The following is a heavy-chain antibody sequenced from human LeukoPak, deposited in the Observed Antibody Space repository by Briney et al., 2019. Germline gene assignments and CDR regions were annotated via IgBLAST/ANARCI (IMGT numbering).Heavy chain of an antibody. D-gene: IGHD2-2*02. CDR1: GGSISSSNYY. CDR3: ARLVVVPAAIDY. V-gene: IGHV4-39*01. CDR2: IYYSGST. Sequence: PSETLSLTCTVPGGSISSSNYYWGWIRQPPGKGLEWIGSIYYSGSTYYNPSLKSRGTISVDTSKNQFSLKLSSVTAADTAVYYCARLVVVPAAIDYWGQGTLVTVSS. J-gene: IGHJ4*01.